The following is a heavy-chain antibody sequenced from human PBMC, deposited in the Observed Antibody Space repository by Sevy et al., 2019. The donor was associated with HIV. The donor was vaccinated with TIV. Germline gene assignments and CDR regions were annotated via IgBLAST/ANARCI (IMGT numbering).Heavy chain of an antibody. CDR3: ARVGSSGWFYYYAMDV. Sequence: GGSLRLSCAAYGFTVSGTHMSWVRQAPGKGLEWVSLTSSGGGTNYANSVDGRIAISRDNSKNTLYLQMNSLRADDTAVYYCARVGSSGWFYYYAMDVWGQGTTVTVSS. CDR1: GFTVSGTH. D-gene: IGHD6-19*01. J-gene: IGHJ6*02. V-gene: IGHV3-53*01. CDR2: TSSGGGT.